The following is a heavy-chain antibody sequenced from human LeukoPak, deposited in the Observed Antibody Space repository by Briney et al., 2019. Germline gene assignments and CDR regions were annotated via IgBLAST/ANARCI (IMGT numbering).Heavy chain of an antibody. CDR2: ISSSSSFI. CDR3: ARDYNYDSGASVGY. V-gene: IGHV3-21*05. D-gene: IGHD3-22*01. J-gene: IGHJ4*02. CDR1: GFRFVSYS. Sequence: GGSLRLSCAASGFRFVSYSMNWVRQAPGRGLEWISYISSSSSFIHYADSVKGRFTISRDNAKNSLYLQMNSLTDEDAAVYYCARDYNYDSGASVGYWGQGTLVAVSS.